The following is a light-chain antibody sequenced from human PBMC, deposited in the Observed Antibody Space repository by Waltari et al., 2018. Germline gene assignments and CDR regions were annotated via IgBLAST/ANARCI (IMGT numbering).Light chain of an antibody. CDR2: DNY. Sequence: QSVLTQPRSVSAPPGQKVTISCSGSSSNIGNYLVSWYHQLPGATPKLLIYDNYKRPSGIPDRVSASKSGTSATLDITGLQIGDEADYYCATWDNSLTAVVFGGGTKLTVL. CDR1: SSNIGNYL. V-gene: IGLV1-51*01. J-gene: IGLJ2*01. CDR3: ATWDNSLTAVV.